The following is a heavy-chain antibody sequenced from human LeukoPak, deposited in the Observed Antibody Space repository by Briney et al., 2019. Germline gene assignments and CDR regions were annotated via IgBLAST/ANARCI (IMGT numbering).Heavy chain of an antibody. J-gene: IGHJ4*02. Sequence: ASVKVSCKASGYTFTGYYMHWVRQAPGQGLEWMGWINPNSGGTNYAQKVQGWVTMTRDTSISTAYMELSRLRSDDTAVYYCARENSSGWSGYFDYWGQGTLVTVSS. CDR1: GYTFTGYY. CDR2: INPNSGGT. D-gene: IGHD6-19*01. CDR3: ARENSSGWSGYFDY. V-gene: IGHV1-2*04.